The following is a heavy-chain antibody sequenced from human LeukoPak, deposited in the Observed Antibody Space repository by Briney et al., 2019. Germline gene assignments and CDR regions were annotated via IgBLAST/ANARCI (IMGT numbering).Heavy chain of an antibody. CDR3: ARDLRVAVADNDY. J-gene: IGHJ4*02. CDR1: GGSFSGYY. Sequence: SETLCLTCAVYGGSFSGYYWSWIRQPPGKGLEWIGEINHSGSTNYNPSLKSRVTISVDTSKNQFSLKLSSVTAADTAVYYCARDLRVAVADNDYWGQGTLVTVSS. CDR2: INHSGST. D-gene: IGHD6-19*01. V-gene: IGHV4-34*01.